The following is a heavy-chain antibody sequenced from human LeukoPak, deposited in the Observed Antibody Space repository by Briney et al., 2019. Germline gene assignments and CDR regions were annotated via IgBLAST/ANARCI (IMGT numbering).Heavy chain of an antibody. D-gene: IGHD3-22*01. CDR1: GGTFSSYA. J-gene: IGHJ4*02. CDR2: IIPIFGTA. V-gene: IGHV1-69*05. Sequence: ASVKVSCKASGGTFSSYAISWVRQAPGQGLEWMGRIIPIFGTANYAQKFQGRVTITTDESTSTAYMELSSLRSEDTAVYYCAKDPVLHYYDSSGHIALGWGQGTLVTVSS. CDR3: AKDPVLHYYDSSGHIALG.